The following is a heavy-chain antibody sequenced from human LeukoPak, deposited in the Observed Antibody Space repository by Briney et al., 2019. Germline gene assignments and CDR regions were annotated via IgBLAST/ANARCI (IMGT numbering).Heavy chain of an antibody. Sequence: PSETLSLTCTVSGGSISSYYWSWIRQPPGKGLEWIGYIYYSGSTNYNPSLKSRVTISVDTSKNQFSLKLSSVTAADTAVYYCASSRSSSWPTFDYWGQGTLVTVSS. D-gene: IGHD6-13*01. CDR3: ASSRSSSWPTFDY. CDR1: GGSISSYY. CDR2: IYYSGST. V-gene: IGHV4-59*01. J-gene: IGHJ4*02.